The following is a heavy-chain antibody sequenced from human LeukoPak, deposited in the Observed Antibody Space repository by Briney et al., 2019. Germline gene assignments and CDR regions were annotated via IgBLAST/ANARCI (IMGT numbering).Heavy chain of an antibody. Sequence: KPSETLSLTCTVSGDSISSYYWSWIRQPPGKGLEWIGEIYYSGSTYYNPSLKSRVTMSVDTSKNQFSLKLSSVHAVETAVYYCARIRDGYRSGWEDWGQGTLVNV. CDR3: ARIRDGYRSGWED. CDR2: IYYSGST. CDR1: GDSISSYY. V-gene: IGHV4-59*04. D-gene: IGHD6-19*01. J-gene: IGHJ4*02.